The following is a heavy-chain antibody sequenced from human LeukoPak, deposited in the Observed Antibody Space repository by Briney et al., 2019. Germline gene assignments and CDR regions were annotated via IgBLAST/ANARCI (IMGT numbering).Heavy chain of an antibody. V-gene: IGHV4-34*01. CDR2: IYYSGST. D-gene: IGHD6-13*01. CDR1: GGSFSGYY. J-gene: IGHJ6*02. CDR3: ARDYVAAAGTRYYGMDV. Sequence: SETLSLTCAVYGGSFSGYYWGWIRQPPGKGLEWIGSIYYSGSTYYNPSLKSRVTISVDTSKNQFSLKLSSVTAADTAVYYCARDYVAAAGTRYYGMDVWGQGTTVTVSS.